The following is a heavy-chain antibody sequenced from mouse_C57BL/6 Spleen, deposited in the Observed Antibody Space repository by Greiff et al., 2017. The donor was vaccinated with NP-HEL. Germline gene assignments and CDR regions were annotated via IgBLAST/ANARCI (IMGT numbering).Heavy chain of an antibody. D-gene: IGHD4-1*01. J-gene: IGHJ2*01. Sequence: EVKLMESGGDLVKPGGSLKLSCAASGFTFSSYGMSWVRQTPDKRLEWVATISSGGSYTYYPDSVKGRFTISRDNAKNTLYLQMSSLKAEDTAVYYWARHWDYFDYWGQGTTLTVSS. CDR3: ARHWDYFDY. CDR1: GFTFSSYG. V-gene: IGHV5-6*01. CDR2: ISSGGSYT.